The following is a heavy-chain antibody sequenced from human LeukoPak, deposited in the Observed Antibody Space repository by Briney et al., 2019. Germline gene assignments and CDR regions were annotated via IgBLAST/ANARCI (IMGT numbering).Heavy chain of an antibody. CDR1: GGSISSGGNY. J-gene: IGHJ6*03. CDR3: ARAGGGAPMFFYYYMDV. D-gene: IGHD3-10*02. V-gene: IGHV4-31*03. Sequence: SQTLSLTCTVSGGSISSGGNYWSWIRQHPGKGLEWIGYIYYTGSSYYNPSLKSRVTISVDMSKNQFSLRLSSVTAADTAVYYCARAGGGAPMFFYYYMDVWGKGATVTVSS. CDR2: IYYTGSS.